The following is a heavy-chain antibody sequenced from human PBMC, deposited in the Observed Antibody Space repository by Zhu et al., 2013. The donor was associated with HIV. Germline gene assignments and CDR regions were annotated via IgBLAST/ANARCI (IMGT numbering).Heavy chain of an antibody. CDR1: GYTFTGYY. CDR2: INPNSGGT. V-gene: IGHV1-2*02. J-gene: IGHJ6*02. CDR3: ARGQHRLSYYYGMDV. Sequence: QVQLVQSGAEVKKPGASVKVSCKASGYTFTGYYMHWVRQAPGQGLEWMGWINPNSGGTNYAQKFQGRVTMTRDTSITTVYMELSRLRSDDTAVYYCARGQHRLSYYYGMDVWGQGTTVTVSS.